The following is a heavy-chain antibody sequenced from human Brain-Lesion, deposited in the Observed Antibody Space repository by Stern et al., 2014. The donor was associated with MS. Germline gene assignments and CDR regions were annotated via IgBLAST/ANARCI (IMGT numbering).Heavy chain of an antibody. J-gene: IGHJ4*02. CDR2: ITPFTGNT. Sequence: QLVESGAEVKKTGSSVKVSCKASGNTFTNRYLHWVRQAPGQALEWMGWITPFTGNTNYAQNFQDRVTITMDRSMSTAYMDLSSLRSDDTAIYFCAEGGSYGFVYWGQGTLVTVSS. V-gene: IGHV1-45*02. CDR1: GNTFTNRY. D-gene: IGHD4-17*01. CDR3: AEGGSYGFVY.